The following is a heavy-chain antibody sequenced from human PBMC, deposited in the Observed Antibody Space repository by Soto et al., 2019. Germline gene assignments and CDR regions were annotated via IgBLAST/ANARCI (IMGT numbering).Heavy chain of an antibody. CDR3: AREPDSSGYYYFDY. Sequence: EVQLVESGGGLVQPGGSLRLSCAASGFTFSSYAMHWVRQAPGKGLEYVSAISSYGGSTYYANSVKGRFTISRDNSKNKLYLQMGSLRAEDMAVYYCAREPDSSGYYYFDYWGQGTLVTVSS. V-gene: IGHV3-64*01. CDR2: ISSYGGST. J-gene: IGHJ4*02. CDR1: GFTFSSYA. D-gene: IGHD3-22*01.